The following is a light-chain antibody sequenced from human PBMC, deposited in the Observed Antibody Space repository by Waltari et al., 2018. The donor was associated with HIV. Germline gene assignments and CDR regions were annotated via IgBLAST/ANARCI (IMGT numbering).Light chain of an antibody. V-gene: IGKV1-9*01. CDR3: QQLNSYLRT. Sequence: DIQLTQSPSFLSASVGDRVTITCRARQGITSYLAWYQQTPWKAPKILIYAASTLQSGVPSRFSGSGSGTEFTLTISSLQPEDFATYYCQQLNSYLRTFGQGTRLEIK. J-gene: IGKJ5*01. CDR2: AAS. CDR1: QGITSY.